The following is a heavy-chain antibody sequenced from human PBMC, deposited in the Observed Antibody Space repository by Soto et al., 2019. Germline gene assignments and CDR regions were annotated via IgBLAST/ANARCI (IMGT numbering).Heavy chain of an antibody. CDR1: GFTFSSYW. J-gene: IGHJ6*03. V-gene: IGHV3-7*01. CDR2: IKQDGSEK. CDR3: VRAPRVYYYYYYYMDV. D-gene: IGHD3-3*01. Sequence: GGSLRLSCAASGFTFSSYWMSWVRQAPGKGLEWVANIKQDGSEKYYVESVKGRFTISRDNAKDSLYLQMNSLRAEDTAVYYCVRAPRVYYYYYYYMDVWGKGTTVTVSS.